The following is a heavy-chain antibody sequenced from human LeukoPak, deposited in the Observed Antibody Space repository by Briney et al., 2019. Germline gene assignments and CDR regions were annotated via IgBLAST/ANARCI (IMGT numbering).Heavy chain of an antibody. CDR3: ARDTYSSSWSLYYYGMDV. CDR1: GFTVSSNY. J-gene: IGHJ6*02. Sequence: PGGSLRLSCAASGFTVSSNYMTWVRQAPGKGLGWGSVIYSGGSTYYADSVKGRYTICRHNSKTTLYLQMNSLRAEDTAVYYCARDTYSSSWSLYYYGMDVWGQGTTVTVSS. V-gene: IGHV3-53*04. CDR2: IYSGGST. D-gene: IGHD6-13*01.